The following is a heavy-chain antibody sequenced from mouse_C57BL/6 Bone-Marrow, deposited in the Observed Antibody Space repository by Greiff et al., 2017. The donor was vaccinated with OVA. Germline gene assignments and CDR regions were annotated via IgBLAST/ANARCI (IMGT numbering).Heavy chain of an antibody. D-gene: IGHD2-3*01. V-gene: IGHV1-55*01. CDR3: ARKDGYYSWFAY. CDR2: IYPGSGST. Sequence: VQLQQPGAELVKPGASVKMSCKASGNTFTSYWITWVKQRPGQGLEWIGDIYPGSGSTNYNEKFKSKATLTVDTSSSTAYMQLSSLTSEDSAVYYCARKDGYYSWFAYWGQGTLVTVSA. CDR1: GNTFTSYW. J-gene: IGHJ3*01.